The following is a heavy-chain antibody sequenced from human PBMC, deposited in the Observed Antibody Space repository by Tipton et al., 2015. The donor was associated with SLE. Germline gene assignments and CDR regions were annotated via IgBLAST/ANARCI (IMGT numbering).Heavy chain of an antibody. CDR2: MNPNSGNT. CDR3: ARDSSAASFDY. J-gene: IGHJ4*02. D-gene: IGHD6-25*01. V-gene: IGHV1-8*01. CDR1: GYTFTSYD. Sequence: QSGPEVKKPGASVKVSCKASGYTFTSYDINWVRQATGQGLEWMGWMNPNSGNTGYAQKFQGRVTMTRNTSISTAYMELSSLRSDVTTVYYYARDSSAASFDYWGQGTLVTVSS.